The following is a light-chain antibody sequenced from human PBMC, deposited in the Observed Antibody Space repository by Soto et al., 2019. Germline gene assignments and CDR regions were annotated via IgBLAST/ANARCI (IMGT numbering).Light chain of an antibody. CDR2: AAS. V-gene: IGKV1-39*01. J-gene: IGKJ2*01. CDR1: QSISYY. Sequence: DIQMTQSPSSLSASVGDRVTITCRASQSISYYLNWYQQKPGKAPKLLISAASSLQSGVPSTFSGSGTGTDFTLTISSLQPEDSATYICQQSYTTPRTFGQGTKLEIK. CDR3: QQSYTTPRT.